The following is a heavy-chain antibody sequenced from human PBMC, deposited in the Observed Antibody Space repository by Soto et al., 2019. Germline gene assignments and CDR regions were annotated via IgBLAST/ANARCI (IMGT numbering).Heavy chain of an antibody. CDR3: AHSRCGGDCLQAYSSHYYYGMDV. J-gene: IGHJ6*02. D-gene: IGHD2-21*02. Sequence: QITLKESGPTLVRPTQTLTLTCTFSGFSLSTSGVGVGWIRQPPGKALEWLALIYWDDDKRYSPSLKSRLTTTQDTSKNQGVLTTTNMAPVDTATYYCAHSRCGGDCLQAYSSHYYYGMDVWGQGTTVTVSS. CDR1: GFSLSTSGVG. CDR2: IYWDDDK. V-gene: IGHV2-5*02.